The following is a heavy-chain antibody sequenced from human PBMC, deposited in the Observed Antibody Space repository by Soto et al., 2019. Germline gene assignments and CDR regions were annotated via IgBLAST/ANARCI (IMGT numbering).Heavy chain of an antibody. D-gene: IGHD3-3*01. CDR2: IKQDGSEK. CDR1: GLNFGGYW. CDR3: ARRYDFWSGYPWYYYYYYMDV. Sequence: WRSLRLSWAAAGLNFGGYWMSCVSQAPGKGLEWVANIKQDGSEKYYVDSVKGRFTISRDNAKNSLYLQMNSLRAEDTAVYYCARRYDFWSGYPWYYYYYYMDVWGKGTTVTVSS. J-gene: IGHJ6*03. V-gene: IGHV3-7*01.